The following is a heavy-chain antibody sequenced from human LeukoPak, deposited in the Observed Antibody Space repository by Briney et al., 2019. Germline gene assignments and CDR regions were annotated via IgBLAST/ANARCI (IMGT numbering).Heavy chain of an antibody. V-gene: IGHV4-34*01. CDR2: INHSGST. CDR1: GGSFSGYY. D-gene: IGHD6-6*01. Sequence: SETLSLTCAVYGGSFSGYYWSWIRQPPGKGLDWIGEINHSGSTNYNPSLKSRVTILVDTSKNQFSLKLSSVTAADTAVYYCARRVGIAARLTPYDYWGQGTLVTVSS. J-gene: IGHJ4*02. CDR3: ARRVGIAARLTPYDY.